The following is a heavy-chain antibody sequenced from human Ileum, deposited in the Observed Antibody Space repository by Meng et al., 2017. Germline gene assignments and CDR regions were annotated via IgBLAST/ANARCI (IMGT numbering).Heavy chain of an antibody. J-gene: IGHJ3*02. CDR3: AREGYSSGRAPAFDI. CDR2: ISHDESNK. CDR1: GFSLSSYV. D-gene: IGHD5-18*01. V-gene: IGHV3-30*10. Sequence: GESLKISCAASGFSLSSYVMHWVRQAPGKGPEWVALISHDESNKGSRDSLKGRVTISRDIFKNTLDLQMNSLRPEDTAVYYCAREGYSSGRAPAFDIWGQGTMVTVSS.